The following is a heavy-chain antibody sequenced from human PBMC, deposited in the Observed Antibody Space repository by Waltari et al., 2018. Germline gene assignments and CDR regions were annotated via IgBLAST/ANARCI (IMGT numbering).Heavy chain of an antibody. V-gene: IGHV4-39*01. D-gene: IGHD1-1*01. Sequence: QLQLQESGPGLVKPSETLSLTCSVSGVSITSNRNSWGWIRQPPGQGLEWIGTMSHTGATYSSPSRESRVTVSRDTSKNQLSLKLVSVTAADTAVYYCATYIGASVGTAAFDVWGQGTMVAVSS. CDR1: GVSITSNRNS. CDR2: MSHTGAT. J-gene: IGHJ3*01. CDR3: ATYIGASVGTAAFDV.